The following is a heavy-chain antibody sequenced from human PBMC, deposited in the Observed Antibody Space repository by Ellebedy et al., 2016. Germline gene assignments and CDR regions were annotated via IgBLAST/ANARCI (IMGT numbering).Heavy chain of an antibody. V-gene: IGHV1-18*01. Sequence: ASVKVSCXASGFTFTTYRLTWVRQAPGQGLEWMGWISDYNANTNYAQKLQGRVTMTTDTSTSTAYMELRSLRSDDTAVYYCARSISSWYGGAVYGMDVWGQGTTVTVSS. CDR2: ISDYNANT. CDR3: ARSISSWYGGAVYGMDV. D-gene: IGHD6-13*01. CDR1: GFTFTTYR. J-gene: IGHJ6*02.